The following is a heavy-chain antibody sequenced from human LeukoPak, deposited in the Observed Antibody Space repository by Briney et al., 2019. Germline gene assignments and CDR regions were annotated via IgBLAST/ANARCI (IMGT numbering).Heavy chain of an antibody. V-gene: IGHV1-3*01. D-gene: IGHD1-14*01. Sequence: ASVKVSCKASGYTFTSYAMHWVRQAPGQRLEWMGWINAGNGNTKYSQKFQGRVTMTEDTSTDTAYMELSSLRSEDTAVYYCATDRPGRMSGGMDVWGQGTTVTVSS. CDR1: GYTFTSYA. CDR3: ATDRPGRMSGGMDV. CDR2: INAGNGNT. J-gene: IGHJ6*02.